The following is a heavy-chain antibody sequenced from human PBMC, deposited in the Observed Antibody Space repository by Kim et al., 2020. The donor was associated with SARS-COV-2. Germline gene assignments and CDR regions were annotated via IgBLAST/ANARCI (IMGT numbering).Heavy chain of an antibody. V-gene: IGHV3-7*01. CDR3: ARANVAFVNYYGFEEYYYYYYMDV. J-gene: IGHJ6*03. CDR2: IKQDGSEK. CDR1: GFTFSSYW. Sequence: GGSLRLSCAASGFTFSSYWMSWVRQAPGKGLEWVANIKQDGSEKYYVDSVKGRFTISRDNAKNSLYLQMNSLRAEDTAVYYCARANVAFVNYYGFEEYYYYYYMDVWGKGTTVTVSS. D-gene: IGHD3-10*01.